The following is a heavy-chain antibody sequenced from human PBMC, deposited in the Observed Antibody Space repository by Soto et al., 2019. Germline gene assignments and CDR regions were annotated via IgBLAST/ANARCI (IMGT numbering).Heavy chain of an antibody. D-gene: IGHD4-4*01. J-gene: IGHJ5*02. CDR1: GGTFSTYT. CDR3: AGDPDSHYNDSHASSYP. CDR2: IIPIIGII. V-gene: IGHV1-69*04. Sequence: ASVKVCCKASGGTFSTYTITWVRQAPGRGLEWMGRIIPIIGIINYAQKFQGRVTISADKFTGTAYMELTGLRSDDTAVYYCAGDPDSHYNDSHASSYPWGQGTLVTVSS.